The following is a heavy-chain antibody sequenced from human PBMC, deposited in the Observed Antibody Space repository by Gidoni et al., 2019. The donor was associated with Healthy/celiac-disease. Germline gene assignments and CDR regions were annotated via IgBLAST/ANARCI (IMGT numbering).Heavy chain of an antibody. D-gene: IGHD3-3*01. Sequence: QVQLQQWGAGLLKPSETLSLTCAVYGGSFSGYYWSWIRQPPGKGLEWIGEINHSGSTNYNPSLKSRVTISVDTSKNQFSLKLSSVTAADTAVYYCARQEGDDFWSGYYPLFDYWGQGTLVTVSS. V-gene: IGHV4-34*01. CDR2: INHSGST. CDR3: ARQEGDDFWSGYYPLFDY. CDR1: GGSFSGYY. J-gene: IGHJ4*02.